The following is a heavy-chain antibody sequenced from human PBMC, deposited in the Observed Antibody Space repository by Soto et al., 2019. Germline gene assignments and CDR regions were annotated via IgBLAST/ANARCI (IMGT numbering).Heavy chain of an antibody. D-gene: IGHD2-15*01. V-gene: IGHV3-33*01. CDR2: IWYDGSNK. Sequence: SLRLSCAASGFTFSTYGMHWVRQAPGKGLEWVAVIWYDGSNKYYVDSVKGRFTISRDNSKNTLYLQMNSLRAEDTAVYYCARDGYCSGGSCYSVPVFDYWGQGTLVTVSS. CDR3: ARDGYCSGGSCYSVPVFDY. CDR1: GFTFSTYG. J-gene: IGHJ4*02.